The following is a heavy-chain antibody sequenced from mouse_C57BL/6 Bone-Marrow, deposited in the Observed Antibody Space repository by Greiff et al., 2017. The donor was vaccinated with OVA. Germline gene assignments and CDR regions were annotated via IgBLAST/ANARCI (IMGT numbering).Heavy chain of an antibody. CDR3: ARGDYYDYDWAWCAY. V-gene: IGHV1-39*01. D-gene: IGHD2-4*01. J-gene: IGHJ3*01. Sequence: VQLQQSGPELVKPGASVKISCKASGYSFTDYYMNWVKQSNGKSLEWIGVINPNSGNTRYNQKFKGKATLTVDQSSSTANMQLNSLTSEDSAVYYCARGDYYDYDWAWCAYWGQGTLVTVSA. CDR1: GYSFTDYY. CDR2: INPNSGNT.